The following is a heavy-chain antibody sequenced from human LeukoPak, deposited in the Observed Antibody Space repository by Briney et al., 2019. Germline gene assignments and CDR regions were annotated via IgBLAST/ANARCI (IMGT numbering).Heavy chain of an antibody. CDR3: AKDQLEGAGDY. V-gene: IGHV3-48*03. D-gene: IGHD6-19*01. J-gene: IGHJ4*02. Sequence: QPGGSLRLSCAASGFTFSSYEMNWVRQAPGKGLEWVSYISSGGSTIYYADSVKGRFTISRDNAKNSLYLQMNSLRAEDTAVYYCAKDQLEGAGDYWGQGTLVTVSS. CDR1: GFTFSSYE. CDR2: ISSGGSTI.